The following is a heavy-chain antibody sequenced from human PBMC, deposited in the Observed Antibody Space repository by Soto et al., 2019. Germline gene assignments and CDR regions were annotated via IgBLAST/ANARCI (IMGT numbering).Heavy chain of an antibody. D-gene: IGHD3-10*01. CDR1: GYSFTSYW. CDR3: ARHVAYYYGSGSYNDY. Sequence: RGESLKISCKGSGYSFTSYWISWVRQMPGKGLEWMGRIDPSDSYTNYSPSFQGHVTISADKSISTAYLQWSSLKASDTAMYYCARHVAYYYGSGSYNDYWGQGTLVTVSS. CDR2: IDPSDSYT. V-gene: IGHV5-10-1*01. J-gene: IGHJ4*02.